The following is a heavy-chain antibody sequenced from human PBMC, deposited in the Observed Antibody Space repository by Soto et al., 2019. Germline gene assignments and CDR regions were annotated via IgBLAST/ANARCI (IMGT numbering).Heavy chain of an antibody. J-gene: IGHJ5*02. D-gene: IGHD3-10*01. V-gene: IGHV3-74*01. CDR3: ARGLTMVRGNSFDP. CDR1: GFTFSSYW. CDR2: INSDGSST. Sequence: PGGSLRLSCAASGFTFSSYWMHWVRQAPGKGLVWVSRINSDGSSTSYADSVKGRFTISRDNAKNSLYLHMNSLRAEDTAVYYCARGLTMVRGNSFDPWGQGTLVTVSS.